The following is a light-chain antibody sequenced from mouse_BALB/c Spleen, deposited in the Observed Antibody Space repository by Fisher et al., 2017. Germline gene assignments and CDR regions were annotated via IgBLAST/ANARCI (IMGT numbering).Light chain of an antibody. Sequence: IVMTQTTAIMAASLGQKVTMTCSASSSVSYMHWYQQKSGTSPKRWIYDTSKLASGVPARFSGSGSGTSYSLTISSMEAEDAATYYCHQYHRSPFTFGSGTKLEIK. J-gene: IGKJ4*01. CDR2: DTS. CDR1: SSVSY. V-gene: IGKV4-59*01. CDR3: HQYHRSPFT.